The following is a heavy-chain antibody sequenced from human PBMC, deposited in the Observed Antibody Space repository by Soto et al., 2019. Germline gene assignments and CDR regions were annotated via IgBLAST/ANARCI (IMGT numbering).Heavy chain of an antibody. CDR3: TTGGVLGYCTNGVCYNSDY. Sequence: GGSLRLSCAASGFTFSNAWMNWVRQAPGKGLEWVGRIKSKTDGGTTDYAAPVKGRFTISRDDSKNTLYLQMNSLKTEDTAVYYCTTGGVLGYCTNGVCYNSDYWGQGTLVTVSS. D-gene: IGHD2-8*01. CDR1: GFTFSNAW. J-gene: IGHJ4*02. CDR2: IKSKTDGGTT. V-gene: IGHV3-15*07.